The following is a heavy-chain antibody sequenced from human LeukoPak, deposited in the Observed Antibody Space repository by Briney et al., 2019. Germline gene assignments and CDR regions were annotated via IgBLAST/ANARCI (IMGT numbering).Heavy chain of an antibody. D-gene: IGHD5-18*01. J-gene: IGHJ4*02. CDR1: GYTLTELS. V-gene: IGHV1-24*01. Sequence: GASVKVSCKVSGYTLTELSMHWVRQAPGKGLEWMGGFGPEDGETIYAQKFQGRVTMTEDTSTDTAYMELSSLRSEDTAVYYCATGYSYHYFFDYWGQGTLVTVSS. CDR3: ATGYSYHYFFDY. CDR2: FGPEDGET.